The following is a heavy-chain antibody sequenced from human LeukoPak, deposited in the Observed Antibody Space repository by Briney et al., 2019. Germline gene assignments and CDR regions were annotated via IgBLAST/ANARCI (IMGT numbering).Heavy chain of an antibody. CDR2: ISSNNGNT. Sequence: PKASVKVSCKASGYTFTSYGFSWVRQAPGQGLEWMGWISSNNGNTNYAQNLQGRVTMTTDTSTSTAYMELRSLRSDDTAVYYCARDELLGYGMDVWGQGTTVTVSS. V-gene: IGHV1-18*01. CDR1: GYTFTSYG. CDR3: ARDELLGYGMDV. J-gene: IGHJ6*02. D-gene: IGHD2-21*02.